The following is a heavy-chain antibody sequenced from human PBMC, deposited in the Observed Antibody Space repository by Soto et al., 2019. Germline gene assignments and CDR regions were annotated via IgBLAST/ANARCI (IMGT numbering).Heavy chain of an antibody. CDR2: ISHDGTNK. CDR3: AKESRSSAVTATRVYGMDV. CDR1: GFTFSSYG. V-gene: IGHV3-30*18. D-gene: IGHD2-21*02. J-gene: IGHJ6*02. Sequence: GGSLRLSCTPSGFTFSSYGMHWVRQAPGKGLEWVAAISHDGTNKYYGDSVRGRFTISRDNSKNTLYLQMNTLRNEDTAVYYCAKESRSSAVTATRVYGMDVWGQGTTVTVSS.